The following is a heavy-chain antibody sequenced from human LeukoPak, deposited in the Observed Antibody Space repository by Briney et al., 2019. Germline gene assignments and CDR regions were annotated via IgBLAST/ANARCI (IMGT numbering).Heavy chain of an antibody. Sequence: GGSLRLSCAASGFTFSSYSMNWVRQAPGKGLEWVSSISSSSSYIYYADSVKGRFTISRDNAKNSLYLQMNSLRAEDTAVYYCARDPGYCSGGSCQYYYYYYMDVWGKGTTVTISS. CDR2: ISSSSSYI. D-gene: IGHD2-15*01. CDR1: GFTFSSYS. CDR3: ARDPGYCSGGSCQYYYYYYMDV. J-gene: IGHJ6*03. V-gene: IGHV3-21*01.